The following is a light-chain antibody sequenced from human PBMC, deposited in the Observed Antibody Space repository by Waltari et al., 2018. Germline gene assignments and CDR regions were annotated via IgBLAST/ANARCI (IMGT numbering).Light chain of an antibody. J-gene: IGKJ2*01. CDR2: DTS. CDR1: QSVITF. V-gene: IGKV3-11*01. Sequence: IVLTQSPATLSLSPGGSATLPCRASQSVITFLTWYQQKPGQAPRLLIHDTSKRAPGIPARFSGAGSGTDFTLTINSLEPEDFAIYYCQQRSAWPRTFGQGTKLEFK. CDR3: QQRSAWPRT.